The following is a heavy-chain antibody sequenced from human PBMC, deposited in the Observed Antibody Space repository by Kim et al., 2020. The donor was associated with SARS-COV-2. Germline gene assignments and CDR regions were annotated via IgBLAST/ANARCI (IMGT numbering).Heavy chain of an antibody. CDR1: GFTFDDYT. CDR3: AKDRSYSSGWYIDY. D-gene: IGHD6-19*01. J-gene: IGHJ4*02. CDR2: ISWDGGST. V-gene: IGHV3-43*01. Sequence: GGSLRLSCAASGFTFDDYTMHWVRQAPGKGLEWVSLISWDGGSTYYADSVNGRFTISRDNSKNSLFLQMNSLRTEDTALYYCAKDRSYSSGWYIDYWGQGTLVTVSS.